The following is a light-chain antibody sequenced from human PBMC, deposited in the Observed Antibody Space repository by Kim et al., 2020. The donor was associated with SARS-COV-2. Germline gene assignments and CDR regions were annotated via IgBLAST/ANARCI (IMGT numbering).Light chain of an antibody. Sequence: QSVLTQPPSASGTPGQRVTISCSGSSSNIGSNYEYWYQQLPGTAPKLPIYRNNQRPSGVPDRISGSKSGTTASLAISGLRSEDEADYYCAAWVDSLGWVFCGGTQLTVL. CDR3: AAWVDSLGWV. CDR2: RNN. J-gene: IGLJ2*01. V-gene: IGLV1-47*01. CDR1: SSNIGSNY.